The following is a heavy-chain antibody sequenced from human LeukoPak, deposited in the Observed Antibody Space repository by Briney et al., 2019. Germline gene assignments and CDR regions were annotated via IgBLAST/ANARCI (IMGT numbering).Heavy chain of an antibody. J-gene: IGHJ6*02. V-gene: IGHV4-30-4*08. CDR2: IYYSGST. D-gene: IGHD3-3*01. Sequence: SETLSLTCAVYGGSFSGYYWSWIRQPPGKGLEWIGYIYYSGSTYYNPSPKSRVTISVDTSKNQFSLKLSSVTAADTAVYYCARADYDFWSGYYHGMDVWGQGTTVTVSS. CDR3: ARADYDFWSGYYHGMDV. CDR1: GGSFSGYY.